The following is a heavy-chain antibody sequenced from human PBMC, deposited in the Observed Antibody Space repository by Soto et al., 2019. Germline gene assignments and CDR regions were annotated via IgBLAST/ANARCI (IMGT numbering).Heavy chain of an antibody. V-gene: IGHV1-18*01. CDR1: GYTFTSYG. CDR3: ARSDQYFDWLPQSPYYFDY. D-gene: IGHD3-9*01. Sequence: QVQLVQSGAEVKKPGASGKVSCKASGYTFTSYGISWVRQAPGQGLEWMGWISGYNGNTKYAQKLQGRVTMTTDTSTSTAYMGLRSLRSDDTAVYYCARSDQYFDWLPQSPYYFDYWGQGTLVTVSS. J-gene: IGHJ4*02. CDR2: ISGYNGNT.